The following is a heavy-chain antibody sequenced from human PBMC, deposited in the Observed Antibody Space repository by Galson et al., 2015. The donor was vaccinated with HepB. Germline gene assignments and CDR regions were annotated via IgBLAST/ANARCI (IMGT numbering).Heavy chain of an antibody. CDR1: GFTFSSYG. CDR3: ARDLLGYSYGTYDAFDI. J-gene: IGHJ3*02. V-gene: IGHV3-33*01. Sequence: SLRLSCAASGFTFSSYGMHWVRQAPGKGLEWVAVIWYDGSNKYYADSVKGRFTISRDNSKNTLYLQMNSLRAEDTAVYYCARDLLGYSYGTYDAFDIWGQGTMVTVSS. D-gene: IGHD5-18*01. CDR2: IWYDGSNK.